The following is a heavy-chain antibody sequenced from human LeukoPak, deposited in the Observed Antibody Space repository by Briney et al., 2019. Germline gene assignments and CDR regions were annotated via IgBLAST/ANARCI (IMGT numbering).Heavy chain of an antibody. CDR1: GFTVSSNY. Sequence: GGSLRLSCAASGFTVSSNYMSWVRQAPGKGLEWVSVIYSGGSTYYADSVKGRFTISRDNSKNTLYLQMNSLRAEDTAAYYCARDYPNSGYDKALDYWGQGTLVTVSS. CDR3: ARDYPNSGYDKALDY. V-gene: IGHV3-53*01. CDR2: IYSGGST. D-gene: IGHD5-12*01. J-gene: IGHJ4*02.